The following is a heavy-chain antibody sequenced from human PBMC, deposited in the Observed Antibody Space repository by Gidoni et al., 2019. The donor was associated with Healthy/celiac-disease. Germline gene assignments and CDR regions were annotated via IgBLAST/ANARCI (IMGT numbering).Heavy chain of an antibody. CDR1: GFPFSDYY. CDR2: ISSSGSTI. V-gene: IGHV3-11*01. CDR3: ARDPSHHYGDSTGY. D-gene: IGHD4-17*01. J-gene: IGHJ4*02. Sequence: QVQLVESGGGLGKPGGSLRLSCAPPGFPFSDYYMSWIRQAPGKGLEWVSYISSSGSTIYYADSVKGRFTISRDNAKNSLYLQMNSLRAEDTAVYYCARDPSHHYGDSTGYWGQGTLVTVSS.